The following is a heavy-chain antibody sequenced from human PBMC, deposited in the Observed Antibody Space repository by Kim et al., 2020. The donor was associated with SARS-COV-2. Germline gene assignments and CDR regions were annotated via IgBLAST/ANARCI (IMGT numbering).Heavy chain of an antibody. CDR1: GFTFSSYS. V-gene: IGHV3-21*01. CDR2: ISSSSSYI. J-gene: IGHJ6*02. Sequence: GGSLRLSCAASGFTFSSYSMNWVRQAPGKGLEWVSSISSSSSYIYYADSVKGRFTISRDNAKNSLYLQMNSLRAEDTAVYYCARDQTLGSGYYTPHRDYYYYGMDVWGQGTPVTVSS. CDR3: ARDQTLGSGYYTPHRDYYYYGMDV. D-gene: IGHD3-3*01.